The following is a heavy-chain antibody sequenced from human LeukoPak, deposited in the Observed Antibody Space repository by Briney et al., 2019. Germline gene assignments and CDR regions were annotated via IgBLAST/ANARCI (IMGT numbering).Heavy chain of an antibody. D-gene: IGHD3-10*01. V-gene: IGHV3-74*01. J-gene: IGHJ4*02. CDR1: GFTFSSYW. Sequence: QPGGSLRLSCVVSGFTFSSYWMHWVRQAPGKGLVLVSRINTDGSSTKYEDSVKGRFSISRDNAKNTLYLQMDSLRAEDTAVYYCARAQLYYHGSGSYYTPTDYWGQGTLVAVSS. CDR3: ARAQLYYHGSGSYYTPTDY. CDR2: INTDGSST.